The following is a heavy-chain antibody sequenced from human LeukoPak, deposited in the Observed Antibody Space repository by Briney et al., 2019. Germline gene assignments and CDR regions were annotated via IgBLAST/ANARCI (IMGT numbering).Heavy chain of an antibody. CDR1: GFTFNNYA. J-gene: IGHJ4*02. Sequence: EGSLRLSCAASGFTFNNYALSWVRQAPGKGLEWVSTISGSGGNTYYADSVKGRFTISRDISKNTLYLQMNSLRVEDTAVYYCARGPKLGDGYHCDYWGQGTLVTVSS. D-gene: IGHD5-24*01. CDR3: ARGPKLGDGYHCDY. CDR2: ISGSGGNT. V-gene: IGHV3-23*01.